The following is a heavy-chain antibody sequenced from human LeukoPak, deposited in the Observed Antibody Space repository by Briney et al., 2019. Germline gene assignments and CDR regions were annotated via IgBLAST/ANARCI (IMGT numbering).Heavy chain of an antibody. V-gene: IGHV1-8*03. CDR3: ARGLIARPDAFDI. Sequence: ASVKVSCKASGYTFTSYDINWVRQATGQGLEWMGWMNPNSGNTGYAQKFQGRVTITRNTSISTAYMELSSLRSEDAAVYYCARGLIARPDAFDIWGQGIMVTVSS. D-gene: IGHD6-6*01. CDR2: MNPNSGNT. CDR1: GYTFTSYD. J-gene: IGHJ3*02.